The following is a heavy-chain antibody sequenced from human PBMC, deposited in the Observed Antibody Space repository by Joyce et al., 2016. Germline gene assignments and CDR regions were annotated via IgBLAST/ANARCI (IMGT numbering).Heavy chain of an antibody. CDR3: GGWRI. Sequence: EVQLVESGGGLVEPGGSLRLSCAASGFPFSNAWMTWIRQARGKGLEWVVFIKRKANGGTRGYGAPVKGRFTISRDDSKSIVYLQMNSLKSDDTAVYYCGGWRIWGQRTLVTVSS. J-gene: IGHJ4*02. D-gene: IGHD3-16*01. CDR2: IKRKANGGTR. CDR1: GFPFSNAW. V-gene: IGHV3-15*01.